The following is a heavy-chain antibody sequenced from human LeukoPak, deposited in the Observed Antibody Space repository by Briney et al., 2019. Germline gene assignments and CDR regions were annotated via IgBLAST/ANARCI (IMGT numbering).Heavy chain of an antibody. J-gene: IGHJ3*02. V-gene: IGHV1-46*01. CDR2: INPSGGST. Sequence: ASVKVSCKASGYTFTSYYMHWVRQAPGQGLEWMGIINPSGGSTSYAQKFQGRVTMTRDMSTSTVYMELSSLRSEDTAVYYCARVFEYCSGGSCYNKISGAFDIWGQGIMVTVSS. D-gene: IGHD2-15*01. CDR3: ARVFEYCSGGSCYNKISGAFDI. CDR1: GYTFTSYY.